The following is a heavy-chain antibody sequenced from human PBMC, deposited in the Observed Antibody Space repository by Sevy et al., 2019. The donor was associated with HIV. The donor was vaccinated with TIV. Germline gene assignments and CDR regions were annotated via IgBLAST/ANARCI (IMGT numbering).Heavy chain of an antibody. CDR1: GFTFSSYS. D-gene: IGHD3-22*01. Sequence: GGSLRLSCAASGFTFSSYSMNWVRQAPGKGLEWVSYISSSSSTIYYADSVKGRFTISGDNAKNSLYLQMNSLRDEDTAVYYCARLMPPTYYYDSSGYYYEDYWGQGTLVTVSS. J-gene: IGHJ4*02. CDR3: ARLMPPTYYYDSSGYYYEDY. V-gene: IGHV3-48*02. CDR2: ISSSSSTI.